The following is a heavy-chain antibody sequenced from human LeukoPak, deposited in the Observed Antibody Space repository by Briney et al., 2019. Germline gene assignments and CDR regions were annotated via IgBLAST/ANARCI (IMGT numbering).Heavy chain of an antibody. CDR3: AKPSGIVGATIHEAVDY. CDR2: IRYDGSNK. J-gene: IGHJ4*02. Sequence: GGSLRLSCAASGFTFSNYGMHWVRQAPGKGLEWVAFIRYDGSNKYYADSVKGRFTISGDNSKNTLYLQMNSLRAEDTAVYYCAKPSGIVGATIHEAVDYWGQGTLVTVSS. D-gene: IGHD1-26*01. V-gene: IGHV3-30*02. CDR1: GFTFSNYG.